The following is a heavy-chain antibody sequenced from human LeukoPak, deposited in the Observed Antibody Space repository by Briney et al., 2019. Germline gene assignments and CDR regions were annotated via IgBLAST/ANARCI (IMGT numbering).Heavy chain of an antibody. CDR3: ARESKPLYDYVWGSYSGGNDY. CDR1: GYTFTSYA. Sequence: ASVKVSCKASGYTFTSYAMNWVRQAPGQGLEWMGWINTNTGNPTYAQGFTGRFVFSLDTSVSTAYLQISSLKAEDTAVYYCARESKPLYDYVWGSYSGGNDYWGQGTLVTVSS. CDR2: INTNTGNP. D-gene: IGHD3-16*01. V-gene: IGHV7-4-1*02. J-gene: IGHJ4*02.